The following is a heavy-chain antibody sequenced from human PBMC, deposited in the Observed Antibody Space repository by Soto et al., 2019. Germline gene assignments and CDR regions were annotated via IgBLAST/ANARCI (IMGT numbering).Heavy chain of an antibody. J-gene: IGHJ6*03. CDR2: ISSSGSTI. V-gene: IGHV3-11*01. CDR1: GFTFSDYY. CDR3: ARAVAAAGYYYYYYYYMDV. Sequence: QVPLVESGGGLVKPGGSLRLSCAASGFTFSDYYMSWIRQAPGKGLEWVSYISSSGSTIYYADSVKGRFTISRDNAKNSLYLQMNSLRAGDTAVYYCARAVAAAGYYYYYYYYMDVWGKGTTVTVSS. D-gene: IGHD6-13*01.